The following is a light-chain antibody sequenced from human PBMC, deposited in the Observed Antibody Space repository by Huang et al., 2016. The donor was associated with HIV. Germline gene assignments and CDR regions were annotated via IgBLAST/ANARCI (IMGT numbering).Light chain of an antibody. J-gene: IGKJ1*01. Sequence: EIVMTQSPATLSVSPGERATLYCRASQSVSSNLAWYQQKPGQAPRLLIYGASTRATGSPARCSGSGSGTEFTLTISSLQSEDFAVYYCQQYNNWPPWTFGQGTKVEVK. V-gene: IGKV3-15*01. CDR2: GAS. CDR3: QQYNNWPPWT. CDR1: QSVSSN.